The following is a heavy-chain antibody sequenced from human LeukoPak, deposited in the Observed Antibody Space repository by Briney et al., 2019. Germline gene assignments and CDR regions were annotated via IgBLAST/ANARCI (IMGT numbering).Heavy chain of an antibody. D-gene: IGHD7-27*01. CDR1: GYTFTSYG. CDR3: AKARQSTGDLAY. V-gene: IGHV1-18*01. Sequence: ASVKVSCKASGYTFTSYGISWVRQAPGQGLEWMGWISAYNGNTNYAQKLQGRVTMTTDTSTSTAYMELRSLRSDDTAVYYCAKARQSTGDLAYWGQGTLVTVSS. CDR2: ISAYNGNT. J-gene: IGHJ4*02.